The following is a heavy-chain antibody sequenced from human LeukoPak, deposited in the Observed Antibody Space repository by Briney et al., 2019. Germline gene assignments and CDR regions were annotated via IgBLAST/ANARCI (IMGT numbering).Heavy chain of an antibody. J-gene: IGHJ4*02. CDR2: IYSGGST. CDR1: GFTFSSYH. D-gene: IGHD1-26*01. Sequence: GGSLRLSCAVSGFTFSSYHMTWVRQAPGKGLEWVSVIYSGGSTYYADSVKGRFTISRDNSKNTLYLQMNSLRAEDTAVYYCARIWGGSYYYFDYWGQGTLVTVSS. CDR3: ARIWGGSYYYFDY. V-gene: IGHV3-66*01.